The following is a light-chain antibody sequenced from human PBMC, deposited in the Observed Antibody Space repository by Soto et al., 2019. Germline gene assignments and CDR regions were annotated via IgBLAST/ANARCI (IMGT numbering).Light chain of an antibody. CDR1: QSLLHSNGYNY. CDR2: LGS. CDR3: MQAIQTPKT. J-gene: IGKJ1*01. V-gene: IGKV2-28*01. Sequence: DIVMTQSPLSLPVTPGEPASISCRSSQSLLHSNGYNYLDWYLQKPGQSPQLLIYLGSNRASGVPDRFSGSGAGTDFTLKISRVEADDVGVYYCMQAIQTPKTFGQGTKVEIK.